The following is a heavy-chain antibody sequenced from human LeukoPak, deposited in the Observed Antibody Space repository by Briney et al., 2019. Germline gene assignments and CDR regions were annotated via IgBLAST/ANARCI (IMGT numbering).Heavy chain of an antibody. V-gene: IGHV3-30*04. D-gene: IGHD3-10*02. CDR1: GFTFSSFT. Sequence: SGGSLRLSCAASGFTFSSFTMHWVRQAPGKGLEWVTVISYDESKKYYTDSVKGRFTISRDNSKNSLYLQMNSLRAEDTAVYYCAELGITMIGGVWGKGTTVTISS. J-gene: IGHJ6*04. CDR3: AELGITMIGGV. CDR2: ISYDESKK.